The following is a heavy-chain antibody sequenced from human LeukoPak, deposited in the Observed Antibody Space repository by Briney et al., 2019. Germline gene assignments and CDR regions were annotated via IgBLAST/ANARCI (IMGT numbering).Heavy chain of an antibody. J-gene: IGHJ6*02. Sequence: PGRSLRLSCAASGFTFSSYGMPWVRQAPGKGLEWVAVIWYDGSNKYYADSVKGRFTISRDNSKNTLYLQMNSLRAEDTAVYYCARAHYYGSAYGMDVWGQGTTVTVSS. CDR2: IWYDGSNK. D-gene: IGHD3-10*01. CDR1: GFTFSSYG. CDR3: ARAHYYGSAYGMDV. V-gene: IGHV3-33*01.